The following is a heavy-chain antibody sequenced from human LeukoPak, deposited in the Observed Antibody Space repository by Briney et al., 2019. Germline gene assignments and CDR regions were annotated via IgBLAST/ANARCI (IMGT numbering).Heavy chain of an antibody. CDR2: IIPIFGTA. V-gene: IGHV1-69*05. D-gene: IGHD1-26*01. Sequence: GASVRVSCKASGGTFSSYAISSVRQAPGQGLECMGGIIPIFGTANYAQKFQGRVTHTTDEFTSTAYMELSSVRLEVWDVYYCQVGNWFDRWREGTLVSVCS. CDR1: GGTFSSYA. J-gene: IGHJ5*02. CDR3: QVGNWFDR.